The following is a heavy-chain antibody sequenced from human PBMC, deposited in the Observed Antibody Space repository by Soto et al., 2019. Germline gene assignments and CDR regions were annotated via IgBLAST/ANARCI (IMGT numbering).Heavy chain of an antibody. J-gene: IGHJ6*04. Sequence: GGSLRLSCAASGFTFSSYAMHWVRQALGKGLEWVAVISYDGSNKYYADSVKGRFTISRDNSKNTLYLQMNSLRAEDTAVYYCPRYTSGRYRGSAYYYYGMDVWGKGTTVTVSS. D-gene: IGHD1-26*01. CDR3: PRYTSGRYRGSAYYYYGMDV. V-gene: IGHV3-30-3*01. CDR1: GFTFSSYA. CDR2: ISYDGSNK.